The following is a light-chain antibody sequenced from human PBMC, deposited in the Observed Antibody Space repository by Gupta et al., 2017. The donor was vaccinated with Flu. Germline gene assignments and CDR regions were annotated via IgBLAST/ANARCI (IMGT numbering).Light chain of an antibody. CDR1: QSVSSN. CDR2: GAS. J-gene: IGKJ4*01. V-gene: IGKV3-15*01. CDR3: QQDNNSHL. Sequence: SPATLSVSPGERATLSCRASQSVSSNLAWYQQTPGQAPRLLIYGASTRATGIPARCSGSGSGTEFTLTISSLQSEDFALYYCQQDNNSHLFGGGTKVEIK.